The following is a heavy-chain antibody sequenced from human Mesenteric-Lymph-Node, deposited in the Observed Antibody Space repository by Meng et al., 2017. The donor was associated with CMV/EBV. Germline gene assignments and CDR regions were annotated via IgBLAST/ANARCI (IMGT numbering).Heavy chain of an antibody. CDR1: GFTFDDYA. CDR2: ISWNSGSI. V-gene: IGHV3-9*01. Sequence: GGSLRLSCAASGFTFDDYAMHWVRQAPGKGLEWVSGISWNSGSIGYADSVKGRFTISRDNAKNSLYLQMNSLRTEDTALYYCAKDFPDCSSTSCYIEDWGQGTLVTVSS. J-gene: IGHJ4*02. CDR3: AKDFPDCSSTSCYIED. D-gene: IGHD2-2*02.